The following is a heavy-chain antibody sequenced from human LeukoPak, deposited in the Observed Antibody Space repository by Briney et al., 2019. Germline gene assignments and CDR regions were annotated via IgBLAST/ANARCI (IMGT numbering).Heavy chain of an antibody. D-gene: IGHD3-22*01. J-gene: IGHJ4*02. CDR1: GGSISSGDYY. V-gene: IGHV4-39*07. Sequence: SGTLSLTCTVSGGSISSGDYYWSWIRQPPGKGLEWIGEINHSGSTNYNASLKSRVTISVDTSKNQFSLKLSSVTAADTAVYYCARGPRNYYDSSGYYYPLDYWGQGTLVTVSS. CDR2: INHSGST. CDR3: ARGPRNYYDSSGYYYPLDY.